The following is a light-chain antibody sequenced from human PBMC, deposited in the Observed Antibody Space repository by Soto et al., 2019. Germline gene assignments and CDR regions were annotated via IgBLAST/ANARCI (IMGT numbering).Light chain of an antibody. CDR1: QSVSSD. Sequence: EIVMTQSPATLSVSPGERATLSCRASQSVSSDLAWYQQKPGQAPSLLIYGASNRATGIPARFSGSGSVTEFNLTITSLQSEDFPVYYCQHYNTWPTWTFGQGTKVEIK. J-gene: IGKJ1*01. CDR2: GAS. V-gene: IGKV3-15*01. CDR3: QHYNTWPTWT.